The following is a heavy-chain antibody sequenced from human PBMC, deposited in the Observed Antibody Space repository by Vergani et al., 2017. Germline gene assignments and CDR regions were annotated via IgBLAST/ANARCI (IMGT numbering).Heavy chain of an antibody. D-gene: IGHD7-27*01. CDR1: GGPISSSSYY. J-gene: IGHJ5*02. CDR2: IYYSGST. Sequence: QLQLQESGPGLVKPSETLSLLCTVSGGPISSSSYYGGWIRQPPGKGLEWIGSIYYSGSTYYNPSPKSRDTISVDTSKNQFSLKLSSVTVADTAVYYCAREVNWGLFSWGQGTLVTVSS. V-gene: IGHV4-39*07. CDR3: AREVNWGLFS.